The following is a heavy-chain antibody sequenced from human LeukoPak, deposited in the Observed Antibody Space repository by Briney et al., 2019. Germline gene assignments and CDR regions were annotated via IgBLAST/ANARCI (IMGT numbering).Heavy chain of an antibody. J-gene: IGHJ4*02. CDR2: ISGSGGST. V-gene: IGHV3-23*01. CDR1: GFTFSSYG. D-gene: IGHD3-10*01. Sequence: PGGSLRLPCAASGFTFSSYGMHWVRQAPGKGLEWVSAISGSGGSTYYADSVKGRFTISRDNSKNTLYLQMNSLRVEDTAVYYCVRSIYYFDFWGQGTLVTVSS. CDR3: VRSIYYFDF.